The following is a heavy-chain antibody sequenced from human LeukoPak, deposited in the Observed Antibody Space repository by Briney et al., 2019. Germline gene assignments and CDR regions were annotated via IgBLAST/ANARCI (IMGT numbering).Heavy chain of an antibody. Sequence: SETLSLTCTVSGGSISSSSYYWGWIRQPPGKGLEWIGSIYYSGSTYYNPSLKSRVTISVDTSKNQFSLKLSSVTAADTALYYCARDRGYGELDYWGQGTLVTVSS. J-gene: IGHJ4*02. CDR1: GGSISSSSYY. CDR3: ARDRGYGELDY. CDR2: IYYSGST. V-gene: IGHV4-39*07. D-gene: IGHD3-10*01.